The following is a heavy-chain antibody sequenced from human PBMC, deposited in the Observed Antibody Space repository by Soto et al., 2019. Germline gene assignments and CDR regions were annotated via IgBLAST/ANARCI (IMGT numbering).Heavy chain of an antibody. CDR3: AKDDVAGDGLWLVYD. CDR2: ITGSGNTI. D-gene: IGHD2-21*02. J-gene: IGHJ4*02. V-gene: IGHV3-23*01. CDR1: GFSFNKYA. Sequence: SLFCVASGFSFNKYAMIWVRQAPGKGQEWVSGITGSGNTIEYTASVKGRFTISRDNSKNTVYLQMDGLRAEDTAMYYCAKDDVAGDGLWLVYDWGKGIPVTVSS.